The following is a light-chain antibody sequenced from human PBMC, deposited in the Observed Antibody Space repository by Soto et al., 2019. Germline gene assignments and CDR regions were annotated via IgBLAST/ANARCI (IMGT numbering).Light chain of an antibody. CDR1: QSVSSSD. V-gene: IGKV3-20*01. J-gene: IGKJ1*01. Sequence: EVVLTQSPGTLSLSPGERATLSCRASQSVSSSDLAWYQQKPGQAPRLLISGASSRATGIPDRFSGSGSGTDFTLTISRLEPEDFAVFYCQQYGTSPPTFSQGTKVEI. CDR2: GAS. CDR3: QQYGTSPPT.